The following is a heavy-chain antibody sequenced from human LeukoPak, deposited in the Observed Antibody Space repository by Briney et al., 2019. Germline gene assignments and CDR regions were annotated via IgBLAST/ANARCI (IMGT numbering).Heavy chain of an antibody. CDR1: GGSISSSSYY. CDR3: ARELGYFDWSDY. CDR2: IYYSGST. J-gene: IGHJ4*02. D-gene: IGHD3-9*01. V-gene: IGHV4-39*07. Sequence: KPSETLSLTCTVSGGSISSSSYYWGWIRQPPGKGLEWIGSIYYSGSTYYNPSLKSRVTISVDTSKNQFSLKLSSVTAADTAVYYCARELGYFDWSDYWGQGTLVTVSS.